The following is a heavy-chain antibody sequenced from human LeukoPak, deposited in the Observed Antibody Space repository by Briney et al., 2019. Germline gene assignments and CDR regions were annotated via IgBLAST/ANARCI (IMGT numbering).Heavy chain of an antibody. J-gene: IGHJ4*02. D-gene: IGHD1-7*01. CDR2: INHSGST. CDR1: GGSFSGYY. V-gene: IGHV4-34*01. Sequence: SETLSLTCAVYGGSFSGYYWSWIRQPPGKGLEWIGEINHSGSTNYNPSLKSRVTISVDTSKNQFSLKLSSVTAADTAVYYCARGRNWNYESHFDYWGQGTLVTVSS. CDR3: ARGRNWNYESHFDY.